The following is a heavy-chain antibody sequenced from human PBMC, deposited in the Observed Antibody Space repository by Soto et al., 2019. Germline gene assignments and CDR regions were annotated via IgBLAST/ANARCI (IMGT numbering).Heavy chain of an antibody. Sequence: PGESLRISGRSSGYSFTSYWIGWVRQMPGKGLEWMGIIYPGDSDTRYSPSFQGQVTMSADKSISTAYLQWNSLKASDTAMYYCARHLSRDYGYYFDNWGPGTLVTVSS. V-gene: IGHV5-51*01. D-gene: IGHD4-17*01. CDR3: ARHLSRDYGYYFDN. CDR1: GYSFTSYW. J-gene: IGHJ4*02. CDR2: IYPGDSDT.